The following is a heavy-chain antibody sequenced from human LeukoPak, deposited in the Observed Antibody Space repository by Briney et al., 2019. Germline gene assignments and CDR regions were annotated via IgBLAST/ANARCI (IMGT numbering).Heavy chain of an antibody. CDR1: GGSISSYY. D-gene: IGHD5-18*01. V-gene: IGHV4-59*01. Sequence: ETLSLTCTVSGGSISSYYWSWIRQPPGKGLEWIGYIYYSGSTNYNPSLKSRVTISVDTSKNQFSLKLSSVTAADTAVYYCARTWIQLGPVYFDYWGQGTLVTVSS. CDR2: IYYSGST. CDR3: ARTWIQLGPVYFDY. J-gene: IGHJ4*02.